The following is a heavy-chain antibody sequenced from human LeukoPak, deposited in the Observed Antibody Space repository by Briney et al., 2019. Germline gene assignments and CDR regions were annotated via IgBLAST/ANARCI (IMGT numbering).Heavy chain of an antibody. J-gene: IGHJ6*02. Sequence: GGSLRLSRAASGFTFSSYGMHWVRQAPGKGLEWVAVISYDGSNKYYADSVKGRFTISRDNSKNTLYLQMNSLRAEDTAVYYCAKGQIFGVYYYYGMDVWGQGTTVTVSS. V-gene: IGHV3-30*18. CDR2: ISYDGSNK. CDR3: AKGQIFGVYYYYGMDV. CDR1: GFTFSSYG. D-gene: IGHD3-3*01.